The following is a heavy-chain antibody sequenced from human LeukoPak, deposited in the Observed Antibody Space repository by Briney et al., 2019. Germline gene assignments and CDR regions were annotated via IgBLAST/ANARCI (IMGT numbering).Heavy chain of an antibody. D-gene: IGHD3-10*01. CDR2: IYYSGST. J-gene: IGHJ5*02. Sequence: SETLSLTCTVSGGSISSGGYSWSWIRQHPGKGLEWIGYIYYSGSTYYNPSLKSRVTISVDTSKNQFSLKLSSVTAADTAVYYCARDNWFGESENWFDPWGQGTLVTVSS. V-gene: IGHV4-31*03. CDR1: GGSISSGGYS. CDR3: ARDNWFGESENWFDP.